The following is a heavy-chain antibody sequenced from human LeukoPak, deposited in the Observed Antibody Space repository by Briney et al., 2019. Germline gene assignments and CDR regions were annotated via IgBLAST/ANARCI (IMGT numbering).Heavy chain of an antibody. J-gene: IGHJ4*02. Sequence: GGSLRLSCAASGFIFSSYGMHWVRQPPGKGLEWVAFIRSDGSDTYSAASVKGRFTISRDNSKNTLWLQMNSLGAEDTAVYYCAKHDSSSDFWGQGTLVTVSS. CDR1: GFIFSSYG. CDR3: AKHDSSSDF. CDR2: IRSDGSDT. V-gene: IGHV3-30*02. D-gene: IGHD3-22*01.